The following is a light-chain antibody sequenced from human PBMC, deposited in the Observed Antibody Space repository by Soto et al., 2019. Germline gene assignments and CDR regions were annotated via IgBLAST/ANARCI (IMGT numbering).Light chain of an antibody. CDR3: TSYTTSFTYV. Sequence: QSVLTQPASVSGSPGQSITISCTGTSSDVGGYNFVSWYQHHPGKAPKLIIYDVSNRPSGVSNRFSGSKSGNTASLTISRLQAEDDAYYYCTSYTTSFTYVFGTGTKLTVL. J-gene: IGLJ1*01. V-gene: IGLV2-14*03. CDR2: DVS. CDR1: SSDVGGYNF.